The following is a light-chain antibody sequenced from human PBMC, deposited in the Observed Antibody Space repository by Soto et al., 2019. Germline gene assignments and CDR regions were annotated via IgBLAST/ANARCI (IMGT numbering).Light chain of an antibody. V-gene: IGKV3-15*01. CDR2: AAS. CDR1: QDVSSH. CDR3: QQYNKWPWT. Sequence: DIVMTQSPATLSESPGDRVIVSCRASQDVSSHVAWYQQRPGQAPRLLINAASIRATDTPARISGSGSGTEFTLTISSLQAEDLSVYYCQQYNKWPWTFGQGTKVEI. J-gene: IGKJ1*01.